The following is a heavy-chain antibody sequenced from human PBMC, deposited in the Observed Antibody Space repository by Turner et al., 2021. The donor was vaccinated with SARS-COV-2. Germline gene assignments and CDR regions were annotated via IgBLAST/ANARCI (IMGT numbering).Heavy chain of an antibody. Sequence: EVQLVESGGGLVKLGGSLRLSCAASGFTFSSYTIDWVRQAPGKGLEWVSSISSSSSYIYYADSVKGRFTISRDNAKNSLYLQMNSLRAEDTAVFYCARQGDYYDSSGYYPDAFDIWGQGTMVTVSS. V-gene: IGHV3-21*01. J-gene: IGHJ3*02. CDR1: GFTFSSYT. CDR2: ISSSSSYI. D-gene: IGHD3-22*01. CDR3: ARQGDYYDSSGYYPDAFDI.